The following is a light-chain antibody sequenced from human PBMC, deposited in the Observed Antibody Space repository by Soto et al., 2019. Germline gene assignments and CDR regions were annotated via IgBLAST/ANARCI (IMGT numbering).Light chain of an antibody. CDR1: QSVFFRSNKKNY. Sequence: DILMTQSPDSLAVSLGERVTINCRSSQSVFFRSNKKNYLAWYQQKPGQPPKLLISWASSRDSGVPERFSGSGSGTDFTLTISSMQAEDVAVYYCKQYYDTLRRFDQGTKVEIK. V-gene: IGKV4-1*01. CDR3: KQYYDTLRR. J-gene: IGKJ1*01. CDR2: WAS.